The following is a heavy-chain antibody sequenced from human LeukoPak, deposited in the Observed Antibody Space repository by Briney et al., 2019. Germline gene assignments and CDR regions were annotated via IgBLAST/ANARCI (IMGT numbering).Heavy chain of an antibody. CDR3: ARVGLDLDFDY. Sequence: GGSLRLSCAASGFTFSSYWMSWVRQAPGKGLEWVANIKQDGSEKYYADSVKGRFTISRDNSKNTLYLQMNSLRAEDTAVYYCARVGLDLDFDYWGQGTLVTVSS. CDR2: IKQDGSEK. J-gene: IGHJ4*02. D-gene: IGHD3/OR15-3a*01. V-gene: IGHV3-7*03. CDR1: GFTFSSYW.